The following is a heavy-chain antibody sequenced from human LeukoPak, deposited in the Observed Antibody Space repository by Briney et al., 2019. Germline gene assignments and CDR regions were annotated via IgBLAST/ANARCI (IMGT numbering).Heavy chain of an antibody. CDR3: AKDARRTSGWYFFDY. V-gene: IGHV3-33*06. J-gene: IGHJ4*02. CDR1: GFTVSSYA. Sequence: PGGSLRLSCAASGFTVSSYAMHWVRQVPGKGLEWVAVIFDDGSEKYYADSVKGRFTISRDNSKNTLFLQMNSLRAEDTAVYYCAKDARRTSGWYFFDYWGQGTLVTVSS. D-gene: IGHD6-19*01. CDR2: IFDDGSEK.